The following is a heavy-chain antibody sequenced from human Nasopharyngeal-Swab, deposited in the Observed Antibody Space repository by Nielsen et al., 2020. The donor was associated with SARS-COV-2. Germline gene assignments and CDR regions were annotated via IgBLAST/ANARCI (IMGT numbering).Heavy chain of an antibody. Sequence: SETRSLTCTVSGGSISSYHWSWIRQPPGKGLGGIGYIYYSGSTNYNPSLKSRVTISVDTSKNQFPLKLSSVTAADTAVYYCARYSSGWYRGWESYYYGMDVWGQGTTVTVSS. CDR1: GGSISSYH. CDR3: ARYSSGWYRGWESYYYGMDV. D-gene: IGHD6-19*01. J-gene: IGHJ6*02. CDR2: IYYSGST. V-gene: IGHV4-59*08.